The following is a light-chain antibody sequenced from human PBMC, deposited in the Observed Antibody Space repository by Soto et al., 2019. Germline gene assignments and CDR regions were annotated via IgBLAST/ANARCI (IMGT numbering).Light chain of an antibody. CDR1: SNDVGGYNY. CDR3: SSYTTSNTRQIV. CDR2: DVS. V-gene: IGLV2-14*03. J-gene: IGLJ1*01. Sequence: QSVLSQPASASGSPGQSITISCTGTSNDVGGYNYVSWYQHHPGKAPKLMIFDVSNRPSGVSNRFSGSKSGNTASLTISGLQPEDEADYYCSSYTTSNTRQIVFGTGTKVTVL.